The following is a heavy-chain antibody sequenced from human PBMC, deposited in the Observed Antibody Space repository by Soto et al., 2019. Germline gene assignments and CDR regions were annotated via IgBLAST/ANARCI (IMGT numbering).Heavy chain of an antibody. D-gene: IGHD4-17*01. CDR2: ISSDGRNA. CDR3: AGTTVTTVGYFDY. J-gene: IGHJ4*02. V-gene: IGHV3-30*03. CDR1: GFTFRSYA. Sequence: QVQLVESGGGVVQPGRSLRLSCATSGFTFRSYAMHWVRHAPGKGLEWVSVISSDGRNAYYADSVKGRFTIYRDNSENTLFLQLNSLRAEETDMYYCAGTTVTTVGYFDYWGQGTLVTVSS.